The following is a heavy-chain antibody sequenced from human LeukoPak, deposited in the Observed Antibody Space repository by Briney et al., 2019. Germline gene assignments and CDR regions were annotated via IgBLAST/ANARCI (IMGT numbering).Heavy chain of an antibody. CDR1: VFTFSSES. CDR3: ARDHIGITMIVVSPLFDY. CDR2: ISYDGSNK. J-gene: IGHJ4*02. D-gene: IGHD3-22*01. V-gene: IGHV3-30*04. Sequence: PGGSLRLSCAASVFTFSSESMLWVRQALCKGLEWVAVISYDGSNKYYADSVKGRFTISRDNSKNTLYLQMNSLRAEDTAVYYCARDHIGITMIVVSPLFDYWGQGTLVTVSS.